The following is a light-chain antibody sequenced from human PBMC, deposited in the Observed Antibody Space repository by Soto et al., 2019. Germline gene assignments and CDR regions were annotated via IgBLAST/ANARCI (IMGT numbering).Light chain of an antibody. J-gene: IGKJ2*01. Sequence: DIQMTQSPSTLSASVGDRVTITCRASQSITTWLAWYRQEPGKAPKLLIYDASSLESGVPSRFSGSGSGTEFTLTISSLQPDDFATYYCQQYNSYPYTFGQGSKLEIK. V-gene: IGKV1-5*01. CDR1: QSITTW. CDR3: QQYNSYPYT. CDR2: DAS.